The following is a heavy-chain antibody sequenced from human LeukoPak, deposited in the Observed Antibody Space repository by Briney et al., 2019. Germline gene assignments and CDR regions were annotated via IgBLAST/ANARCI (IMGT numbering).Heavy chain of an antibody. D-gene: IGHD3-3*01. CDR3: ARLRFLGPVEGFAWFDP. CDR1: GYSFTSYW. CDR2: IYPGDSDT. Sequence: GESLKISCKGSGYSFTSYWIGWVRQMPGKGLEWMGIIYPGDSDTRYSPSFQGQVTMSADKSISTAYLQWSSLKASDTAMYYCARLRFLGPVEGFAWFDPWGQGTLVTVSS. J-gene: IGHJ5*02. V-gene: IGHV5-51*01.